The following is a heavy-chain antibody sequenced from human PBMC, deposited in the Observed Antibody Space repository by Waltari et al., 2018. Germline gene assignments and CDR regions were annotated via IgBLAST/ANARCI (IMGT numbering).Heavy chain of an antibody. CDR3: ARSYYYDRIGDYPSLGACDY. V-gene: IGHV1-69*12. CDR1: GGTFSNYA. J-gene: IGHJ4*02. CDR2: TIPIFDTP. D-gene: IGHD3-22*01. Sequence: QVQLVQSGAEVKQPGSSVQVSCKASGGTFSNYAISWVRQAPGQGLGWMGGTIPIFDTPNYAQKFQGRVTIIADESTSTGYMELSSLRSEDTTVYYYARSYYYDRIGDYPSLGACDYWGQGTLVTVSS.